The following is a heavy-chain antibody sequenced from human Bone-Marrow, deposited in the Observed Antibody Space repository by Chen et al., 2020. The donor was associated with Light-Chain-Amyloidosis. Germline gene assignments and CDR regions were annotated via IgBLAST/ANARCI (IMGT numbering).Heavy chain of an antibody. Sequence: QVRLVESGGGVVQPGRSLRLSCAASGFVFKTHAMHWVRQAPGKGLEWVAYIWFDGSNKHYADSVKGRFTISRDNSKNTVDLQMDSLRVEDTALYYCVTDPPGSGFDFDTWGQGTLVTVSS. V-gene: IGHV3-33*01. J-gene: IGHJ3*02. CDR3: VTDPPGSGFDFDT. CDR1: GFVFKTHA. D-gene: IGHD3-22*01. CDR2: IWFDGSNK.